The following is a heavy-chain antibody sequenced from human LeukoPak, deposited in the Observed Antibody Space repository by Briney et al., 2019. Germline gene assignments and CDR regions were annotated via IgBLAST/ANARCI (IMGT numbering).Heavy chain of an antibody. V-gene: IGHV4-59*08. CDR3: ASDTTRYYFDY. CDR1: GGSISTYY. J-gene: IGHJ4*02. D-gene: IGHD1-26*01. CDR2: IYYSGIT. Sequence: SETLSLTCTVSGGSISTYYWSWIRQPPGKGLEWIGYIYYSGITNYNPSLKSRVTISVDTSKNQFSLKLSSVTAADTAVYYCASDTTRYYFDYWGQGTLVTVSS.